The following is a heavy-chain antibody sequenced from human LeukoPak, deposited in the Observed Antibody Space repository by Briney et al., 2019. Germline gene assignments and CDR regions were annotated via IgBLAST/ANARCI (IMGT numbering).Heavy chain of an antibody. V-gene: IGHV4-59*11. CDR1: DDSFSSHY. CDR2: ISYIGST. D-gene: IGHD4-17*01. CDR3: ARDLVTVTKGFDI. Sequence: PSETLSLTCAVSDDSFSSHYWTWIRQPPGKGLEWIGYISYIGSTNYNSSLKSRVTISIDTSRNQFSLRLSSVTAADTAVYYCARDLVTVTKGFDIWGQGTMVSVSS. J-gene: IGHJ3*02.